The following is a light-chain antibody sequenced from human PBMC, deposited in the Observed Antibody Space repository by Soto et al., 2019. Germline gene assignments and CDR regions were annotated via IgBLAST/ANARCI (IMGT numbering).Light chain of an antibody. CDR1: SSDVGGYNY. V-gene: IGLV2-14*01. CDR2: EVS. Sequence: QSALTQPASVSGSPGQSITISCTGTSSDVGGYNYVSWYQQHPGKAPQLMIYEVSNRPSGVSNRFSASKFGNTASLTISGLQAEDEADYYCSSYTSSTTYVFGTGTKVTVL. J-gene: IGLJ1*01. CDR3: SSYTSSTTYV.